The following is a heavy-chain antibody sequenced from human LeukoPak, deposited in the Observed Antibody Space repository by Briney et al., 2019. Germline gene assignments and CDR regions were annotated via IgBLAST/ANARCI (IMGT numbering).Heavy chain of an antibody. CDR1: GASVSSDYY. Sequence: SQTLSLNCTVSGASVSSDYYWSWIRQSPGKGLEWIGYINHIGRTYYTPSLMSRVTMAVDTSKNQFSLKVTSVTAADTAVYYCARRRQGYCGSRRCFCDFDPWGQGILVTVSS. J-gene: IGHJ5*02. V-gene: IGHV4-30-4*01. CDR3: ARRRQGYCGSRRCFCDFDP. CDR2: INHIGRT. D-gene: IGHD2-15*01.